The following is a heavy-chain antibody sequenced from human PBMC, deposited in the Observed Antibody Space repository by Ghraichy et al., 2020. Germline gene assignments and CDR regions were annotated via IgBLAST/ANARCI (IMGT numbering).Heavy chain of an antibody. CDR1: GDTFSSYY. CDR2: IIPIFGTA. J-gene: IGHJ5*02. Sequence: SVKVSCKASGDTFSSYYISWVRQAPGQGLEWMGGIIPIFGTANYAQKFQGRVTITADESTSTAYMELSRLRSEDTAVYYCAREAATWFDPWGQGTLVTVSS. V-gene: IGHV1-69*13. D-gene: IGHD2-15*01. CDR3: AREAATWFDP.